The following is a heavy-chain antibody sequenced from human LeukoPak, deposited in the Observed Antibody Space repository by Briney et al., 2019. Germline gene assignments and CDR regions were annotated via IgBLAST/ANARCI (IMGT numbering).Heavy chain of an antibody. CDR2: IYYSGST. CDR1: GGSISSGDYY. D-gene: IGHD3-22*01. V-gene: IGHV4-30-4*01. Sequence: SQTLSLTCTVSGGSISSGDYYWRWIRQPPGKGLEWIGYIYYSGSTFYNPSLKSRVAISVDTSKNQFSLKLSPVTAADTAVYYCARDYYDSSGYPKVYYFDYWGQGTLVTVSS. J-gene: IGHJ4*02. CDR3: ARDYYDSSGYPKVYYFDY.